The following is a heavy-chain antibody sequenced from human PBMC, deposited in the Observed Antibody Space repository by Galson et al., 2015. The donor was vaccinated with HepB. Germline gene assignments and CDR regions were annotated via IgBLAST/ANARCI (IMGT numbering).Heavy chain of an antibody. D-gene: IGHD3-22*01. CDR2: ISAGAGRNK. CDR1: GLIFSNSV. J-gene: IGHJ4*02. Sequence: SLRLSCAASGLIFSNSVMHWVRQAPGEGLEWVALISAGAGRNKNYADSVRGRFTISRDNSKNTVFLEMNSLRPEDTAVYYCAREGFSSGHAGIFDCWGQGTLVTVSS. V-gene: IGHV3-30*04. CDR3: AREGFSSGHAGIFDC.